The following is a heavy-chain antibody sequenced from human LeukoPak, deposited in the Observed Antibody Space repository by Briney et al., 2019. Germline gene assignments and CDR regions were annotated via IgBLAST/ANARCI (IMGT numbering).Heavy chain of an antibody. V-gene: IGHV3-30-3*01. Sequence: GGSLRLSCAASGLTFSSYAMHWVRQAPGKGLEWVAVISYDGSNKYYADSVKGRFTISRDNSKNTLYLQMNSLRAEDTAVYYCARDPTTYGAFDIWGQGTMVTVSS. CDR3: ARDPTTYGAFDI. CDR1: GLTFSSYA. D-gene: IGHD4-17*01. J-gene: IGHJ3*02. CDR2: ISYDGSNK.